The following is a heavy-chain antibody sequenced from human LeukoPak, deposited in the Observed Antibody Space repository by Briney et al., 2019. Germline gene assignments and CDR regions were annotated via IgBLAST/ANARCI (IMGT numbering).Heavy chain of an antibody. V-gene: IGHV3-30*04. CDR2: TLYDGSMA. CDR3: ARAGVWKNYRYVYYFDY. CDR1: GFMFSDYS. D-gene: IGHD3-16*02. J-gene: IGHJ4*02. Sequence: SGGSLRLSCAASGFMFSDYSLHWVRQAPGKGLEWVAVTLYDGSMAYYADSVKGRFTISRDKSKNTLYLQMNSLRPEDTATYYCARAGVWKNYRYVYYFDYWGQGTLVPVSS.